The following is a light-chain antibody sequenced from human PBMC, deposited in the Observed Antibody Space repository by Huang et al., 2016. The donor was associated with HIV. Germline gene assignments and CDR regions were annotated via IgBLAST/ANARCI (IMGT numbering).Light chain of an antibody. CDR3: QQYGSSPYT. Sequence: EIVLTQSPGTLSLSPGERATLSCRASQSVSSSYLAWYQRKPGQAPSLLMYSASRRATGIPDRFSGTGSGTDFTLTISRLDPEDFAVYYCQQYGSSPYTFGQGTKLEIK. CDR2: SAS. J-gene: IGKJ2*01. V-gene: IGKV3-20*01. CDR1: QSVSSSY.